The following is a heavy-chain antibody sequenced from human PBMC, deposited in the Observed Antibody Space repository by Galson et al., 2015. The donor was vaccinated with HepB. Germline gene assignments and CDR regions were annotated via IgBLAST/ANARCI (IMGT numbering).Heavy chain of an antibody. D-gene: IGHD3-16*02. V-gene: IGHV7-4-1*02. CDR1: GYTFTSYA. Sequence: SVKVSCKASGYTFTSYAMNWVRQAPGQGLEWMGWINTNTGNPTYAQGFTGRFVFSLDTSVSTAYLQISSLKAEDTAVYYCATGARPLAFGGVIENWGQGTLVTVSS. J-gene: IGHJ4*02. CDR3: ATGARPLAFGGVIEN. CDR2: INTNTGNP.